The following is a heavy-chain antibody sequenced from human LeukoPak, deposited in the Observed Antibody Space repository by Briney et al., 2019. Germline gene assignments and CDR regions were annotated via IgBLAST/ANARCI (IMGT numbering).Heavy chain of an antibody. V-gene: IGHV3-7*03. Sequence: GGSLRLSCAGSGFTFSSYWMTWVRQAPGKGLEWVANIKQDGSDTYSVDSVKGRFTISRDNAKNSLYLEMNSLRVEDTAVYYCATSGYSGYGIDYWGQGTLVAVSS. J-gene: IGHJ4*02. CDR2: IKQDGSDT. D-gene: IGHD5-12*01. CDR3: ATSGYSGYGIDY. CDR1: GFTFSSYW.